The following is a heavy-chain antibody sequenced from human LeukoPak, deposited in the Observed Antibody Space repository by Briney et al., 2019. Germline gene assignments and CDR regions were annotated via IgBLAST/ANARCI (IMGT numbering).Heavy chain of an antibody. CDR1: GFTFSSYG. D-gene: IGHD2-15*01. J-gene: IGHJ6*03. CDR2: IQYDGSNK. CDR3: AREECFGSRCYSSNPTWYFYYMDV. Sequence: GGSLRLSCAASGFTFSSYGMHWVRQSPGKGLEWVTFIQYDGSNKYYVDSVKGRFTISTDNAKNSLYLQMNSLRAEDTAVYYCAREECFGSRCYSSNPTWYFYYMDVWGKGTTVTVSS. V-gene: IGHV3-30*02.